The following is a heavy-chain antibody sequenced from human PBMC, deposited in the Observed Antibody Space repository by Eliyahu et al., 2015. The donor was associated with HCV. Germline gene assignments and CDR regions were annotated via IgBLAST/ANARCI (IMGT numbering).Heavy chain of an antibody. J-gene: IGHJ1*01. Sequence: QVQLEQSGAEVKKPGSSVKVSCKASGGTFRTLSINWVRQAPGQGLEWMGRILPVFGSSNYAQKFQGRVSITADESTATAYLELNRLTSDDTAIFYCATVRASVTHRAEYFQHWGQGTLVTVS. CDR3: ATVRASVTHRAEYFQH. V-gene: IGHV1-69*01. D-gene: IGHD5/OR15-5a*01. CDR1: GGTFRTLS. CDR2: ILPVFGSS.